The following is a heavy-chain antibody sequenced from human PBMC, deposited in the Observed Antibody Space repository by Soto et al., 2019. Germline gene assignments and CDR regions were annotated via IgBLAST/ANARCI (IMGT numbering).Heavy chain of an antibody. CDR3: ARDYYDSSGYYYYFDY. J-gene: IGHJ4*02. D-gene: IGHD3-22*01. CDR1: GGTFSSYA. Sequence: QVQLVQSGAEVKKPGSSVKVSCKAPGGTFSSYAISWVRQAPGQGLEWMGGIIPIFGTANYAQKFQGRVTITADESTSTAYMELSSLRSEDTAVYYCARDYYDSSGYYYYFDYWGQGTLVTVSS. V-gene: IGHV1-69*01. CDR2: IIPIFGTA.